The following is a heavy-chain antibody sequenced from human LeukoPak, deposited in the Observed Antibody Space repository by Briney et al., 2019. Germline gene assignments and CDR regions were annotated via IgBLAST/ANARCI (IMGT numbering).Heavy chain of an antibody. J-gene: IGHJ6*03. CDR2: ISSSSSYI. CDR1: GFTFGSYT. CDR3: GRVESGSNSYGYYYMDV. D-gene: IGHD1-26*01. Sequence: PGGSLRLSCAASGFTFGSYTMNWVRQAPGKGLEWVSSISSSSSYIYYADSVKGRFTISRDNAKNSLYLQISSLRAENTAVFYCGRVESGSNSYGYYYMDVWGKGTTVTVSS. V-gene: IGHV3-21*04.